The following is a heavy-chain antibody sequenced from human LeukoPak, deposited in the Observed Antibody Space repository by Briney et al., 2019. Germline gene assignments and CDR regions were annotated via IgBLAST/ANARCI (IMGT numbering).Heavy chain of an antibody. J-gene: IGHJ4*02. Sequence: SGGSLRLSCAASGFNFNNYAMHWVRQAPGKGLEWVSYISSSSSTIYYADSVKGRFTISRDNAKNSLYLQMNSLRAEDTAVYYCAREGYSYVFDYWGQGTLVTVSS. CDR3: AREGYSYVFDY. D-gene: IGHD5-18*01. CDR1: GFNFNNYA. V-gene: IGHV3-48*04. CDR2: ISSSSSTI.